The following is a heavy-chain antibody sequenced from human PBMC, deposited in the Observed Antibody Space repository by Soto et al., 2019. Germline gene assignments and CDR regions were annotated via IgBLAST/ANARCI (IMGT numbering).Heavy chain of an antibody. Sequence: ETLSLTCTVSGGSISSSSYYWGWIRQPPGKGLEWIGSIYYSGSTYYNPSLKSRVTISVDTSKNQYSLKLSSVTAADTAVYYCARHEEGDDYHWGSYRLIGGYFDYWGQGTLVTVSS. CDR3: ARHEEGDDYHWGSYRLIGGYFDY. D-gene: IGHD3-16*02. V-gene: IGHV4-39*01. J-gene: IGHJ4*02. CDR2: IYYSGST. CDR1: GGSISSSSYY.